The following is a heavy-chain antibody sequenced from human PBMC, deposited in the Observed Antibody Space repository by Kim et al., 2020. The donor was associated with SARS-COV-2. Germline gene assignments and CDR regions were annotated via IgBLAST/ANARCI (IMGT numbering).Heavy chain of an antibody. V-gene: IGHV4-59*13. CDR2: IYYSGST. CDR3: AGSTNPLPFDY. CDR1: GGSISSYY. Sequence: SETLSLTCTVSGGSISSYYWSWIRQPPGKGLEWIGYIYYSGSTNYNPSLKSRVTISVDTSKNQFSLKLSSVTAADTAVYYCAGSTNPLPFDYWGQGTLVTVSS. J-gene: IGHJ4*02. D-gene: IGHD2-2*01.